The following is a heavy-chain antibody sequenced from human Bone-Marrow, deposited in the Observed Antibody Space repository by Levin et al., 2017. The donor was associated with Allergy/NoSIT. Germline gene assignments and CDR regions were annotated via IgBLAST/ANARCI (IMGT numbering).Heavy chain of an antibody. Sequence: TLSLTCTLSGDFISNGGYYWSWIRQYPGRGLEWIGYSYYTGNTYYNPSLESRVTISVDTSKNQFSLNLRSATAADTAVYYCARRARNGYVFQHWGQGTPVTVSS. CDR3: ARRARNGYVFQH. CDR1: GDFISNGGYY. J-gene: IGHJ1*01. V-gene: IGHV4-31*03. D-gene: IGHD3-16*01. CDR2: SYYTGNT.